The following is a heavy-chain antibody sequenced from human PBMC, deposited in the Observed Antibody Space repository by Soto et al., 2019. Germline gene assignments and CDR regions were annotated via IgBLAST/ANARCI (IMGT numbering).Heavy chain of an antibody. V-gene: IGHV1-46*01. J-gene: IGHJ4*02. CDR2: INPSGGST. CDR3: ARAVYYDSSGYYGGGDY. D-gene: IGHD3-22*01. Sequence: ASVKVSCKASGYTFTSYYMHWVRQAPGQGLEWMGIINPSGGSTSYAQKFQGRVTMTRDTPTSTVYMELSSLRSEDTAVYYCARAVYYDSSGYYGGGDYWGQGTLVTVSS. CDR1: GYTFTSYY.